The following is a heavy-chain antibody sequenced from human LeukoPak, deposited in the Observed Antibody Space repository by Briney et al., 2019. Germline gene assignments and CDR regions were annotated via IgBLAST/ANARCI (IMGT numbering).Heavy chain of an antibody. J-gene: IGHJ4*02. CDR3: ARGVEKTYSGSYSDNFDY. D-gene: IGHD1-26*01. CDR1: GGSFSGYY. V-gene: IGHV4-34*01. Sequence: KTSETLSLTCAVYGGSFSGYYWSWIRQPPGKGLGWIGEINHSGSTNYNPSLKSRVTISVDTSKNQFSLKLSSVTAADTAVYYCARGVEKTYSGSYSDNFDYWGQGTLVTVSS. CDR2: INHSGST.